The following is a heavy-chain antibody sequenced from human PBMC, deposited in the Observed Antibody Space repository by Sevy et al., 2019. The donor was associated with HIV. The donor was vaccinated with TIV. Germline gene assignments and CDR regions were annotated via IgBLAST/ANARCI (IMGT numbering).Heavy chain of an antibody. J-gene: IGHJ1*01. Sequence: GGSLRLSCAASGFTLSSYAMSWVRQAPGKGLKWVSSISGSGGTIYYAYSVKGRFTISRDNSKNTLYLQMNSLRAEDTAVYYCAKDGVYGGNFEYFQHWGQGALVTVSS. D-gene: IGHD4-17*01. V-gene: IGHV3-23*01. CDR3: AKDGVYGGNFEYFQH. CDR2: ISGSGGTI. CDR1: GFTLSSYA.